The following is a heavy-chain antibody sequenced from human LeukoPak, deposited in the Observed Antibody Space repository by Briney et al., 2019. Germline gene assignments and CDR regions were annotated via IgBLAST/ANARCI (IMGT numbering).Heavy chain of an antibody. CDR3: ARTYYDFWSGYSGRDWFDP. CDR1: GYTFTGYY. CDR2: INPNSGGT. D-gene: IGHD3-3*01. Sequence: DSVKVSCKASGYTFTGYYMHWVRQAPGQGLEWMGWINPNSGGTSYAQKFQGRVTMTRDTSISTAYMELSRLRSDDTAVYYCARTYYDFWSGYSGRDWFDPWGQGTLVTVSS. V-gene: IGHV1-2*02. J-gene: IGHJ5*02.